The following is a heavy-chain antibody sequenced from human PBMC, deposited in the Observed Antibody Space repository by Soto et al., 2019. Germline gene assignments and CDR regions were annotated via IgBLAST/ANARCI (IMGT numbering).Heavy chain of an antibody. D-gene: IGHD5-12*01. CDR3: ARVEMATAPVYFDY. J-gene: IGHJ4*02. CDR1: GGSISSGDYY. CDR2: SSYSGST. V-gene: IGHV4-30-4*01. Sequence: QVQLQESGPGLVKPSQTLSLTCTVSGGSISSGDYYWSWIRQPPGKGLEWIGYSSYSGSTYDNPSLKSRVTISVDTSKNQFSLKLSSVTAADTAVYYCARVEMATAPVYFDYWGQGTLVTVSS.